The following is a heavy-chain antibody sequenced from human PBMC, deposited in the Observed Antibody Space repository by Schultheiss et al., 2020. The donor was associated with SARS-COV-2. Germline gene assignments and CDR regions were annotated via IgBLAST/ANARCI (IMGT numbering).Heavy chain of an antibody. V-gene: IGHV3-21*04. CDR2: ISSSSSYI. J-gene: IGHJ6*02. CDR1: GFTFSSNY. D-gene: IGHD3-22*01. Sequence: GGSLRLSCAASGFTFSSNYMSWIRQAPGKGLEWVSSISSSSSYIYYADSVKGRFTISRDNAKNSLYLQMNSLRAEDTAVYYCARDSPPYYYDSSGYALRDARYYYYGMDVWGQGTTVTVSS. CDR3: ARDSPPYYYDSSGYALRDARYYYYGMDV.